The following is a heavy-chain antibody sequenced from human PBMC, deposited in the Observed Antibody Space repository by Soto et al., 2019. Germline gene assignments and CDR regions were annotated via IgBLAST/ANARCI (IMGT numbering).Heavy chain of an antibody. CDR3: AKVIEALAAIFAMDV. V-gene: IGHV3-30*18. CDR1: GFTFSSYG. CDR2: ISYDRMNK. J-gene: IGHJ6*02. D-gene: IGHD2-21*01. Sequence: QVQLVESGGGVVQPGRSLRLSYAASGFTFSSYGMHWVREAPGKGLVWVAVISYDRMNKQYADFVKGGFTIYRDNYKNTLYLQMNSLRAEDTAVYFCAKVIEALAAIFAMDVWGQGTTVTVSS.